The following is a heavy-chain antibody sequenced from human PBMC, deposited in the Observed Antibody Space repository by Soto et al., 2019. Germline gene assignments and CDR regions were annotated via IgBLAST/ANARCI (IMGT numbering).Heavy chain of an antibody. V-gene: IGHV5-10-1*01. D-gene: IGHD6-13*01. CDR1: GYSFTSYW. CDR3: ARRHSSWPYHPSDY. J-gene: IGHJ4*02. Sequence: PGESLKISCKGSGYSFTSYWISWVRQMPGKGLEWMGRIDPSDSYTNYSPSFQGHVTISADKSISTAYLQWSSLKASDTAMYYCARRHSSWPYHPSDYWGQGTLVTAPQ. CDR2: IDPSDSYT.